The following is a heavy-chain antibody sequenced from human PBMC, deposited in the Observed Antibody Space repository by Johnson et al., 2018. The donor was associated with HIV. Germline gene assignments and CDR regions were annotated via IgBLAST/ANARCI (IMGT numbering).Heavy chain of an antibody. D-gene: IGHD1-26*01. V-gene: IGHV3-53*01. J-gene: IGHJ3*01. CDR3: ARDLPGIYDAFDL. Sequence: VQLVESGGGLIQPGGSLRLSCAASGFTVSSNYMGWVRQAPGKGLEWVSVIYSDGTTSFAQSVKGRFSISRDVSKNILYLQMHSLRTEDTAYYYCARDLPGIYDAFDLWGQGTKVTISS. CDR2: IYSDGTT. CDR1: GFTVSSNY.